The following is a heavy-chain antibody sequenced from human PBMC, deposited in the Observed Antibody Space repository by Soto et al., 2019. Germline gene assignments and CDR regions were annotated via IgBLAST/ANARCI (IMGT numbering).Heavy chain of an antibody. CDR1: GFTFSSYG. V-gene: IGHV3-33*01. CDR2: IWYDGSNK. CDR3: ARELWFGELFLDYYYYGMDV. Sequence: QVQLVESGGGVVQPGRSLRLSCAAFGFTFSSYGMHWVRQAPGKGLEWVAGIWYDGSNKYYADSVKGRFTISRDNSKNTLYLQMNSLRAEDTAVYYCARELWFGELFLDYYYYGMDVWGQGTTVTVSS. D-gene: IGHD3-10*01. J-gene: IGHJ6*02.